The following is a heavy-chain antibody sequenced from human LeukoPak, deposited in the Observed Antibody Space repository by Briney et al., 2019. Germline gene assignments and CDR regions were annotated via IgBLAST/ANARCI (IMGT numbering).Heavy chain of an antibody. CDR3: GRGIVVVPAAISPPHYYYYYYMDV. Sequence: ASVKVSCKASGYTFTTYAVHWVRQAPGQRLEWMGWINAGNGITGYSQKFQDRVTITRDTSASTAYMELSSLRSEDTAVYYCGRGIVVVPAAISPPHYYYYYYMDVWGKGTTVTVSS. V-gene: IGHV1-3*01. J-gene: IGHJ6*03. CDR2: INAGNGIT. D-gene: IGHD2-2*02. CDR1: GYTFTTYA.